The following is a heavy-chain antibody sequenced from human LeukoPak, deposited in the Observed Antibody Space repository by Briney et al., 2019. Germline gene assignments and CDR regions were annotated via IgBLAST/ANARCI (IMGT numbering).Heavy chain of an antibody. CDR1: GGSISSSSYY. CDR2: IYYSGST. D-gene: IGHD3/OR15-3a*01. V-gene: IGHV4-39*01. J-gene: IGHJ4*02. Sequence: SETLSLTCTVSGGSISSSSYYWGWIRQPPGKGLEWIGSIYYSGSTYYNPSLKSRVTISIDTSKNQFSLKLTSVTAADTSVYYCARQTGSGLFILPGGQGTLVTVSS. CDR3: ARQTGSGLFILP.